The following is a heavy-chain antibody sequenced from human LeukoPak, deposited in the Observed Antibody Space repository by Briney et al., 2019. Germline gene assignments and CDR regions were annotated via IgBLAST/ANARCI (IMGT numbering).Heavy chain of an antibody. D-gene: IGHD2-2*01. CDR2: MNPNSGNT. V-gene: IGHV1-8*01. CDR1: GYTFTSYD. CDR3: ARALSVVPAANIGY. J-gene: IGHJ4*02. Sequence: ASVKVSCKASGYTFTSYDINWVRQATGQGLEWMGWMNPNSGNTGYAQKFQGRVTMTRNTSLSTAYMELSSLRSEDTAVYYCARALSVVPAANIGYWGQGTLVTVSS.